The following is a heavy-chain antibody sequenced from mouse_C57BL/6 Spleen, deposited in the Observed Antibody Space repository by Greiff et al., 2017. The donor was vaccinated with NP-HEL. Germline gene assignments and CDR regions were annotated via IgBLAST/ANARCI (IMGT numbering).Heavy chain of an antibody. J-gene: IGHJ1*03. Sequence: VQLQQSGPELVKPGASVKISCKASGYSFTDYNMNWVKQSNGKSLEWIGVINPNYGTTSYNQKFKGKATLTVDQSSSTAYMQLNSLTSEDSAVYYGEGYYGSSLHWYFDVWGTGTTVTVSS. CDR3: EGYYGSSLHWYFDV. CDR1: GYSFTDYN. V-gene: IGHV1-39*01. D-gene: IGHD1-1*01. CDR2: INPNYGTT.